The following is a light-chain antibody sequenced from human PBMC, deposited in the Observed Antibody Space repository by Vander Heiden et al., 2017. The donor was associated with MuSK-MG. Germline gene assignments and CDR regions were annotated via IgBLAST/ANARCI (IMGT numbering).Light chain of an antibody. Sequence: EIVLTQSPGTLSLSPGEGATLSCRASQNVYSTCLAWYQQRPGQAPSLLIYGASSRATGVPDRFTGSGSGTDFTLTISRLEPEDFAVYYCQQYGSSPWTFGQGTKVEIK. CDR3: QQYGSSPWT. CDR2: GAS. J-gene: IGKJ1*01. CDR1: QNVYSTC. V-gene: IGKV3-20*01.